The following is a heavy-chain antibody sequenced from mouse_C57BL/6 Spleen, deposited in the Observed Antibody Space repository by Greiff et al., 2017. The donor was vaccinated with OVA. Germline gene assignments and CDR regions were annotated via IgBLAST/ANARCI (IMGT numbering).Heavy chain of an antibody. CDR1: GFTFSSYA. V-gene: IGHV5-4*03. CDR2: ISDGGSYT. CDR3: ARGGFITTVPYAMDY. J-gene: IGHJ4*01. D-gene: IGHD1-1*01. Sequence: EVKLVESGGGLVKPGGSLKLSCAASGFTFSSYAMSWVRQTPEKRLEWVATISDGGSYTYYPDNVKGRFTISRDNAKNNLYLQMIHLKSEDTAMYYCARGGFITTVPYAMDYWGQGTSVTVSS.